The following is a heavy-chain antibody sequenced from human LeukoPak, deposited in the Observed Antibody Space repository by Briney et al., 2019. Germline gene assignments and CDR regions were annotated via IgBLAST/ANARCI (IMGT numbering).Heavy chain of an antibody. CDR3: ARDEDIAAAVHITWFDY. CDR2: IKQDGSEK. CDR1: GFTFSSYW. V-gene: IGHV3-7*01. D-gene: IGHD6-13*01. J-gene: IGHJ4*02. Sequence: PGGSLRLSCAASGFTFSSYWMSWVRQAPGKGLEGVANIKQDGSEKYYVDSVKGRFTISRDNAKNSLYLQMNSLRAEDTAVYYCARDEDIAAAVHITWFDYWGQGTLVTVSS.